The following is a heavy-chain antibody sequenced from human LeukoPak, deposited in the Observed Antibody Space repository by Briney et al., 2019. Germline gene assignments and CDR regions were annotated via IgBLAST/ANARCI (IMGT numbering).Heavy chain of an antibody. CDR2: IYSGGST. CDR3: ARGDGDPRQWYFDL. Sequence: GGSLRLSCAASGFXVSSNYMSWVRQAPGKGQEWVSVIYSGGSTYYADSVKGRFTISRDNSKNTLYLQMNSLRAEDTAVYYCARGDGDPRQWYFDLWGRGTLVTVSS. D-gene: IGHD4-17*01. V-gene: IGHV3-66*01. CDR1: GFXVSSNY. J-gene: IGHJ2*01.